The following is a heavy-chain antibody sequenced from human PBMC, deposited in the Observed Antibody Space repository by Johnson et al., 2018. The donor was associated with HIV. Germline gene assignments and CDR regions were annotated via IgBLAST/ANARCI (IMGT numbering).Heavy chain of an antibody. D-gene: IGHD2-2*01. Sequence: VQLVESGGGLVQPGRSLRLSCAASGFTFDDYAMHWVRQAPGKGLEWVSGISWNSGSIGYADSVKGRFTISRDNAKNSLYLQMNSLRAEDTALYYCAKGGGLLSAFDIWGQGTMVTVSS. CDR3: AKGGGLLSAFDI. CDR1: GFTFDDYA. V-gene: IGHV3-9*01. J-gene: IGHJ3*02. CDR2: ISWNSGSI.